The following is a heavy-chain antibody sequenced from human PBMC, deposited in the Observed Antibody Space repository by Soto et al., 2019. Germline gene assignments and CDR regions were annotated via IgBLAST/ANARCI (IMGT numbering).Heavy chain of an antibody. CDR3: ARRWYQLLSRYRWFDP. Sequence: PSGTLSLTCTFSGGSISRGGYYWSWIRQHPGKGLEWIGYIYYSGSTYYNPSLKSRVTISVDTSKNQFSLKLSSVTAADTAVYYCARRWYQLLSRYRWFDPWGQGTLVTVSS. V-gene: IGHV4-31*03. CDR1: GGSISRGGYY. CDR2: IYYSGST. D-gene: IGHD2-2*01. J-gene: IGHJ5*02.